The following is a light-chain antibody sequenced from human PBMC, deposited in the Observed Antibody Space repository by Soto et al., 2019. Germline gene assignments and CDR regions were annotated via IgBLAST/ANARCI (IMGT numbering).Light chain of an antibody. V-gene: IGKV1-17*01. J-gene: IGKJ1*01. CDR1: QGIRNN. CDR2: AAS. Sequence: DIQMTQSPSSLSASVGDRVTITCRASQGIRNNLVWFQQKPGKAPRRLIFAASSLERGVPSRFSGSGSGTEFTLTISSLQAEDFATDYCLQHDSYSRTFGLGTRVEI. CDR3: LQHDSYSRT.